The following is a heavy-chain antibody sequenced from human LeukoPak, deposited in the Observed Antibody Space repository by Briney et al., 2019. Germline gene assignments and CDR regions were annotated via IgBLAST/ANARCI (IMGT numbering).Heavy chain of an antibody. Sequence: PGGSLRLSCAASGFTFSSYEMNWVRQAPGKGLEWVSSISSSSSYIYYADSVKGRSTISRDNAKNSLYLQMNSLRAEDTAVYYCARGRGIAASYFDYWGQGTLVTVSS. J-gene: IGHJ4*02. CDR2: ISSSSSYI. D-gene: IGHD6-13*01. CDR1: GFTFSSYE. CDR3: ARGRGIAASYFDY. V-gene: IGHV3-21*01.